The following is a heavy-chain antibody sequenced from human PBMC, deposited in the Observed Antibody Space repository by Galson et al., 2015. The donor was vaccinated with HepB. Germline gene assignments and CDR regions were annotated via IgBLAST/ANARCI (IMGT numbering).Heavy chain of an antibody. CDR3: AKAVVGEQAY. Sequence: SLRLSCAASGFTFSSYSMNWVRQAPGKGLEWVSAISYDGSNKYYADSVKGRFTISRDNSKNTLYLQMNSLRAEDTAVYYCAKAVVGEQAYCGRGSLVTASS. D-gene: IGHD2-2*01. V-gene: IGHV3-30*18. J-gene: IGHJ4*02. CDR1: GFTFSSYS. CDR2: ISYDGSNK.